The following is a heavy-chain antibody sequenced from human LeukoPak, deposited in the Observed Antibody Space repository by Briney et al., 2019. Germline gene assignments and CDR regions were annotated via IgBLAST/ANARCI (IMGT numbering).Heavy chain of an antibody. CDR3: ARATYHSSGYLDY. D-gene: IGHD3-22*01. V-gene: IGHV4-31*03. CDR1: GGSISSGGYY. Sequence: SETLSLTCTVSGGSISSGGYYWRWIRQHPGKGLEWIVYIYYSGSTYYNPSLKSRVTISVDTSKNQFSLKLSSVTAADTAVYYCARATYHSSGYLDYWGQGTLVTVSS. J-gene: IGHJ4*02. CDR2: IYYSGST.